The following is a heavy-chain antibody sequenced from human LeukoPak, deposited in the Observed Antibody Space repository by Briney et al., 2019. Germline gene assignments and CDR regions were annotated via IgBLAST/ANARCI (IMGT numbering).Heavy chain of an antibody. CDR1: GFTFSSYS. V-gene: IGHV3-21*01. CDR2: ISSSSTYI. J-gene: IGHJ4*02. D-gene: IGHD6-13*01. Sequence: PGGSLRLSCAASGFTFSSYSMNWVRQAPGKGLEWVSSISSSSTYIYYADSVKGRFTVSRDNAKNSLYLQMDSLRAEDTAVYFCASQYTSSRIFDDWGQGTLVTVSS. CDR3: ASQYTSSRIFDD.